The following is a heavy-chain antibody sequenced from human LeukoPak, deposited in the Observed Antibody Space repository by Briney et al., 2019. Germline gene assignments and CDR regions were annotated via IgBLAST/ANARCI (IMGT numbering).Heavy chain of an antibody. CDR1: GFTFSTYT. Sequence: GGSLRLSYAASGFTFSTYTMNWVRQAPGKGLEWVSSISSRSSYIYYADSVKGRFTISRDNAKNSLYLQMNSLRAEDTAVYHCARDRLLEERDYYDYYYMDVWGKGTTVTVSS. V-gene: IGHV3-21*01. CDR2: ISSRSSYI. D-gene: IGHD1-1*01. CDR3: ARDRLLEERDYYDYYYMDV. J-gene: IGHJ6*03.